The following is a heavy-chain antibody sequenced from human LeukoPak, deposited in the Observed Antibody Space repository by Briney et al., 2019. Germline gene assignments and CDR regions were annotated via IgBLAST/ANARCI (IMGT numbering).Heavy chain of an antibody. V-gene: IGHV4-39*07. CDR1: GGSISSSSYY. CDR3: ARETTVATRFSWDYYMDV. J-gene: IGHJ6*03. D-gene: IGHD4-17*01. CDR2: IYYSGST. Sequence: SETLSLTCTVSGGSISSSSYYWGWIRQPPGKGLEWIGSIYYSGSTYYNPSLKSRVTISVDTSKNQFSLKLSSVTAADTAVYYCARETTVATRFSWDYYMDVWGKGTTVTVSS.